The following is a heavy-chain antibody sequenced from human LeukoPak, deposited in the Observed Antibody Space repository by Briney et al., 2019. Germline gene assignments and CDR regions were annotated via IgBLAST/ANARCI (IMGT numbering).Heavy chain of an antibody. D-gene: IGHD1-26*01. CDR3: ATTTIRLGY. Sequence: SETLSLTCNVSGASISNYYWTWIRQPPGKGLEWIGSMYYRGSTYHNPSLKSRVTISVDTSKNQFSLKLSSVTAADTAVYYCATTTIRLGYWGQGTLVTVSS. CDR2: MYYRGST. CDR1: GASISNYY. V-gene: IGHV4-39*07. J-gene: IGHJ4*02.